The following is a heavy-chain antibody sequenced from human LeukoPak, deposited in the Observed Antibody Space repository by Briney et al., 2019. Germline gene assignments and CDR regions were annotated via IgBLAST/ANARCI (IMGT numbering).Heavy chain of an antibody. D-gene: IGHD4-17*01. J-gene: IGHJ4*02. V-gene: IGHV4-59*01. CDR3: ARDRADYGDKYYFDC. CDR2: IYYSGNT. CDR1: GGSISSYY. Sequence: SETLSLTCTVSGGSISSYYWSWIRQPPGKGLEWIGYIYYSGNTNYNPSLKSRVTISVDTSKNQFSLKLSSVTAAVTAVYYCARDRADYGDKYYFDCWGQGTLVTVSS.